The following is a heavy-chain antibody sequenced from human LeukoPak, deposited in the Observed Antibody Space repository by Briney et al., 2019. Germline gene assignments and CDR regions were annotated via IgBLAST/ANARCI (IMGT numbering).Heavy chain of an antibody. V-gene: IGHV1-2*02. D-gene: IGHD4-17*01. J-gene: IGHJ4*02. CDR2: INPNSGGT. Sequence: GASVKVSCKTSGYTFTGYYMHWVRQAPGQGLEWMGWINPNSGGTNYAKKFQGRVTMTRDTSISTVYMELSRLRSDDTAVYYCARVSPNTVTTLQYFDYWGQGTLVTVSS. CDR1: GYTFTGYY. CDR3: ARVSPNTVTTLQYFDY.